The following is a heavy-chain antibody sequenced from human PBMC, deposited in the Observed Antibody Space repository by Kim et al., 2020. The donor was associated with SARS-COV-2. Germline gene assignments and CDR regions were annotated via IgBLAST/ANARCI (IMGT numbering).Heavy chain of an antibody. CDR1: GGSFSNNF. Sequence: SETLSLTCAVYGGSFSNNFWSWIRQPPGKGLEWIGEINQSGSTNYNPSLKSRVTISVDASNNQFSLKLSSVTAADTAVYFCARSRCSSTSCYRTAYYFDYWGQGNLVTDSS. V-gene: IGHV4-34*01. D-gene: IGHD2-2*02. CDR3: ARSRCSSTSCYRTAYYFDY. J-gene: IGHJ4*02. CDR2: INQSGST.